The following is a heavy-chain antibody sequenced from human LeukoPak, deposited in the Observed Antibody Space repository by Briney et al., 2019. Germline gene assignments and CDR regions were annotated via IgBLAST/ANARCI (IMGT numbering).Heavy chain of an antibody. CDR2: INPNSGGT. D-gene: IGHD3-3*01. CDR1: GYTFTGYY. Sequence: ASVKVSCKASGYTFTGYYMHWVRQAPGQGLEWMGWINPNSGGTNYAQKFQGRVTMTRGTSISTAYMELSRLRSDGTAVYYCARGGSYDFWSGYDYYYYYMDVWGKRTTVTVSS. CDR3: ARGGSYDFWSGYDYYYYYMDV. V-gene: IGHV1-2*02. J-gene: IGHJ6*03.